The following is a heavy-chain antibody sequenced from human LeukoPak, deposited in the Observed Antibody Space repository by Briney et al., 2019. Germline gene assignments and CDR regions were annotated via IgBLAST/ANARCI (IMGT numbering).Heavy chain of an antibody. CDR1: GGTFSNYA. V-gene: IGHV1-69*13. D-gene: IGHD3-22*01. CDR2: IIPLFGTA. J-gene: IGHJ4*02. Sequence: SVKVSCKASGGTFSNYAISWVRQAPGHGLDWIGGIIPLFGTAHYAQKFQGRVTITADESTSTVYMELYSLTSDDTAVYYCARVWGQGSSVYYPFWGQGTLVTVSS. CDR3: ARVWGQGSSVYYPF.